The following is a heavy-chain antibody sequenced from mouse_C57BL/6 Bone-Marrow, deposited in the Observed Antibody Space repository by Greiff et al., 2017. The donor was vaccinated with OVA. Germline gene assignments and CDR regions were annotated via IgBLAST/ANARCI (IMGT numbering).Heavy chain of an antibody. CDR2: INYDGSST. CDR1: GFTFSDYY. CDR3: ARDGGYGSSSYAMDY. V-gene: IGHV5-16*01. J-gene: IGHJ4*01. D-gene: IGHD1-1*01. Sequence: EVQLVESEGGLVQPGSSMKLSCTASGFTFSDYYMAWVRQVPEKGLEWVANINYDGSSTSYLDSLKSRFIISRDNAKNLLYLQMSSLKSEDTATYDCARDGGYGSSSYAMDYWGQGTSVTVSS.